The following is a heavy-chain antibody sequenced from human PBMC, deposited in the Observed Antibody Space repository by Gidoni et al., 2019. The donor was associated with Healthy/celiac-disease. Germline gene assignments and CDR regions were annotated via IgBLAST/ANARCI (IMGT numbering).Heavy chain of an antibody. D-gene: IGHD3-10*01. V-gene: IGHV1-2*02. J-gene: IGHJ3*02. CDR2: INPNGGGT. Sequence: QAQLVQSGAEVKKPGASVKVSCTASVYTFTGHYMHLVRQAPGQGLEWMGWINPNGGGTNYAQKFQGRVTMTRDTSISTAYMELSRLRSDDTAVYYCARVDRSYGSGSYHNLDAFDIWGQGTMVTVSS. CDR1: VYTFTGHY. CDR3: ARVDRSYGSGSYHNLDAFDI.